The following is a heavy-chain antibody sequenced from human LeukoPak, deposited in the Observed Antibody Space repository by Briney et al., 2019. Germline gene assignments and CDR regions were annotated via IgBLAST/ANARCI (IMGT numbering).Heavy chain of an antibody. J-gene: IGHJ4*02. CDR1: GLTLCIYA. V-gene: IGHV3-74*01. Sequence: PGGSLRLSCAASGLTLCIYAMSWVRQAPGEGLVCVSRINSDGSSTTYADSVKGRFTISRDNAKNTLYLQMNSLRAEDTAVYYCAAPGNRVSGPFDFWGQGTLVTVSS. CDR2: INSDGSST. CDR3: AAPGNRVSGPFDF. D-gene: IGHD3-10*01.